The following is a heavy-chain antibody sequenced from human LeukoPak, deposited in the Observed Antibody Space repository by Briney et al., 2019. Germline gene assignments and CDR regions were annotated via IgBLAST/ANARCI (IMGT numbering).Heavy chain of an antibody. V-gene: IGHV3-7*04. CDR3: ARDRAYKSFDY. D-gene: IGHD3-16*01. CDR1: GFTFSSSW. CDR2: IKPDGSEG. Sequence: GGSLRLSCAASGFTFSSSWMTWVRQAPGKGLEWVATIKPDGSEGSYVDSVKGRFTISRDNAKNSLFLQMISLRAEDTAVYYCARDRAYKSFDYWGQGALVTVSS. J-gene: IGHJ4*02.